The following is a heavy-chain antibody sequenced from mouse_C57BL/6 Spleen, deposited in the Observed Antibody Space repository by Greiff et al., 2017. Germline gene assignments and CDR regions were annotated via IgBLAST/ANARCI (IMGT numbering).Heavy chain of an antibody. CDR3: TTYGPAPGESVDY. J-gene: IGHJ2*01. V-gene: IGHV14-1*01. Sequence: VQLQQSGAELVRPGASVKMSCTASGFNITDYYMNWVKQRPEQGLEWIGRIDPEDGDTDYDPKFKGKATMTADTSSNTAYLQLSSLTSADSAVXYCTTYGPAPGESVDYWGQGTTLTVSA. CDR1: GFNITDYY. D-gene: IGHD1-1*01. CDR2: IDPEDGDT.